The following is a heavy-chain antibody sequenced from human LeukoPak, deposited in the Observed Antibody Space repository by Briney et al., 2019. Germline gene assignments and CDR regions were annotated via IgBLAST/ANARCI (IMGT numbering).Heavy chain of an antibody. CDR2: IRYDGSNK. D-gene: IGHD5/OR15-5a*01. CDR3: TTGLRLDFDY. V-gene: IGHV3-30*02. J-gene: IGHJ4*02. CDR1: GFTFSSYG. Sequence: PGGSLRLSCAASGFTFSSYGMHWVRQAPGKGLEWVAFIRYDGSNKYYADSVKGRFTISRDDSKNTLYLQMNSLKTEDTAVYYCTTGLRLDFDYWGQGTLVTVSS.